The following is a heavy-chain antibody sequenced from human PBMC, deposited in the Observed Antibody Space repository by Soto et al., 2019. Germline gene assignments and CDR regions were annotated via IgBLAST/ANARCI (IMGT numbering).Heavy chain of an antibody. Sequence: SETLSLTCAVYGESFSGYYWSWIRQPPGKGLEWIGEINRSRSTNHNPSLKSRVTISVDTSKNHFSLKLISVTTADTAVYFCAREGNLGRWIQPLDSWGQGTLVTVSS. CDR1: GESFSGYY. CDR3: AREGNLGRWIQPLDS. J-gene: IGHJ4*02. V-gene: IGHV4-34*01. CDR2: INRSRST. D-gene: IGHD2-2*03.